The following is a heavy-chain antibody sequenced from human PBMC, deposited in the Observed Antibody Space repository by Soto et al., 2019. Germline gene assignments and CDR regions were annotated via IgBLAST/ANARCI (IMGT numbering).Heavy chain of an antibody. J-gene: IGHJ4*02. D-gene: IGHD2-2*01. CDR2: IYYSGST. V-gene: IGHV4-39*01. CDR3: ARLGRKISTNCYIDY. Sequence: QLQLQESGPGLVKPSKTLSLTCTVSGGSISTNSYYWGWIRQPPGKGLEWIGSIYYSGSTYYNPSLKSRVTISVNTSKNQFSLKLSSVTAADTSVYYCARLGRKISTNCYIDYWGQGTLVTVSS. CDR1: GGSISTNSYY.